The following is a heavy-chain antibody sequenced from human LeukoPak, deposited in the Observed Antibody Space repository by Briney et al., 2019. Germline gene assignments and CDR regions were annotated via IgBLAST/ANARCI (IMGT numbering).Heavy chain of an antibody. D-gene: IGHD2-2*01. J-gene: IGHJ4*02. CDR2: INHSGST. V-gene: IGHV4-34*01. Sequence: SETLSLTCAVYGGSFSGYYWSWIRQLPGKGLEWIGEINHSGSTNYNPSLKSRVTISVDTSKNQFSLKLSSVTAADTAVYYCARASVGCSSTSCYSTQFDYWGQGTLVTVSS. CDR3: ARASVGCSSTSCYSTQFDY. CDR1: GGSFSGYY.